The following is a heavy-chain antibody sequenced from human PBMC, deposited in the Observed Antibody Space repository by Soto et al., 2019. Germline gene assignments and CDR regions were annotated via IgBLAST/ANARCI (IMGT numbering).Heavy chain of an antibody. V-gene: IGHV3-23*01. J-gene: IGHJ4*02. Sequence: GGSLRLSCAASGFTFSSYAMSWVRQAPGKGLEWVSAISGSGGSTYYADSVKGRFTISRDNSKNTLYRQMNSLRAEDTAVYYCAKDIVVVPAAIGVYYFDYWGQGTLVTVSS. CDR3: AKDIVVVPAAIGVYYFDY. CDR2: ISGSGGST. D-gene: IGHD2-2*01. CDR1: GFTFSSYA.